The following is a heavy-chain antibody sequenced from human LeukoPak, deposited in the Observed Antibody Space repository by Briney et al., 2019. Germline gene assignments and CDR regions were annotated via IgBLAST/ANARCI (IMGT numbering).Heavy chain of an antibody. D-gene: IGHD6-19*01. CDR1: GFTFRGYG. CDR2: VWYDGTDK. CDR3: ARTKTGYSSGWWLFDP. V-gene: IGHV3-33*03. Sequence: GGSLRLSCAASGFTFRGYGMHWVRQAPGKGLEWVAVVWYDGTDKYYADSVKGRFSISRDNAKNSLYLQMNSLRAEDTAVYYCARTKTGYSSGWWLFDPWGQGTLVTVSS. J-gene: IGHJ5*02.